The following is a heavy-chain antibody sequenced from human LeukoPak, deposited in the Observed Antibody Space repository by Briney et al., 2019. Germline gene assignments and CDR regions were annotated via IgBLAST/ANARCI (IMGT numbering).Heavy chain of an antibody. Sequence: SGGSLRLSCAASGFTFNTYSMNWVRQAPGKGLEWVSSISSSSSYIYYADSVKGRFTISRDNAKNSLFLQMDSLRAEDTAVYYCARDGGRNFDHWGQGTLVTVSS. CDR3: ARDGGRNFDH. CDR2: ISSSSSYI. J-gene: IGHJ4*02. V-gene: IGHV3-21*01. CDR1: GFTFNTYS.